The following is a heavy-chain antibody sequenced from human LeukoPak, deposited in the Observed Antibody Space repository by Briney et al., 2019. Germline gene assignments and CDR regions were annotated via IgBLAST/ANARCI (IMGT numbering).Heavy chain of an antibody. CDR1: GYTFTGYY. J-gene: IGHJ4*02. CDR2: INPNSGGT. D-gene: IGHD3-3*01. Sequence: ASVKVSCKASGYTFTGYYMHWVRQAPGQGLEWMGWINPNSGGTNYAQKFQGRVTMTRDTSISTAYMELSRLRSDDTAVYYCARDLWTFWSGYYWAYWGQGTLVTVS. CDR3: ARDLWTFWSGYYWAY. V-gene: IGHV1-2*02.